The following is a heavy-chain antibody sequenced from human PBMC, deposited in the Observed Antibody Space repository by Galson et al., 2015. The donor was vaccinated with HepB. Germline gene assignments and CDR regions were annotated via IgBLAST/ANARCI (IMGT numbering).Heavy chain of an antibody. V-gene: IGHV3-43*01. CDR3: AKGKRLNSGGMDV. CDR2: ISWDGGST. Sequence: LRLSCAASGFTFDDYTMHWVRQAPGKGLEWVSLISWDGGSTYYADSVKGRFTISRDNSKNSLYLQMNSLRTEDTALYYCAKGKRLNSGGMDVWGQGTTVTVSS. CDR1: GFTFDDYT. D-gene: IGHD4-23*01. J-gene: IGHJ6*02.